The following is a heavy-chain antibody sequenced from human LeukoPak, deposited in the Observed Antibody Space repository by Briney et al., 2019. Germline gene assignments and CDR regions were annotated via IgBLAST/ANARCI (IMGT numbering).Heavy chain of an antibody. J-gene: IGHJ4*02. CDR1: GFTFSNYA. CDR3: ARARFGYNRGPFDY. D-gene: IGHD5-24*01. V-gene: IGHV3-30-3*01. Sequence: PGGSLRLSCAASGFTFSNYAMHWVRQAPGKGLEWVAFISYDGSNKHYADSVKGRFTISRDNSKNTLYLQMNSLRPEDTAVYYCARARFGYNRGPFDYWGQGTLVTVSS. CDR2: ISYDGSNK.